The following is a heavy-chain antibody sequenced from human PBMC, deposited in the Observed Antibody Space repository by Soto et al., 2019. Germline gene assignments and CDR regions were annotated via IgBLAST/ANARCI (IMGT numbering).Heavy chain of an antibody. V-gene: IGHV3-7*03. CDR2: IKQDGSEK. CDR3: AREGDRTTGNLRWFDP. J-gene: IGHJ5*02. CDR1: GFTFSSYW. D-gene: IGHD1-1*01. Sequence: EVQLVESGGGLVQPGGSLRLSCAASGFTFSSYWMSWVRQAPGKGLEWVANIKQDGSEKYYVDSVKGRFTISRDNAKNSLYLQMNSLRAEDTAVYYCAREGDRTTGNLRWFDPWGQGTLVTVSS.